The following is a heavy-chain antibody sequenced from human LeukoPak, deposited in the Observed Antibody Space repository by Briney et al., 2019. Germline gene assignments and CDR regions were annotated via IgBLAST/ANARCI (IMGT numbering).Heavy chain of an antibody. D-gene: IGHD5-18*01. V-gene: IGHV3-33*06. CDR1: GFTFSSYG. CDR2: IWYDGSNK. J-gene: IGHJ4*02. CDR3: AKDHNKGYSYVLDY. Sequence: PGGSLRLSCAASGFTFSSYGMHWVRQAPGKGLEWVAVIWYDGSNKYYADSVKGRFTISRDNSKNTLYLQMNSLRAEDTAVYYCAKDHNKGYSYVLDYWGQGTLVTVSS.